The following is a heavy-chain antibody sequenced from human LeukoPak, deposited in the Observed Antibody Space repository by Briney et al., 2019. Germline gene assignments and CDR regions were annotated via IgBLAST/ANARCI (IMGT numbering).Heavy chain of an antibody. Sequence: PGGSPRLSCAASGFTFSNAWMSWVRQAPGKGLEWVGRIKSKTDGGTTDYAAPVKGRFTISRDDSKNTLYLQMNSLKTEDTAVYYCTTDYYYDSSGYEYWGQGTLVTVSS. CDR3: TTDYYYDSSGYEY. J-gene: IGHJ4*02. CDR1: GFTFSNAW. D-gene: IGHD3-22*01. CDR2: IKSKTDGGTT. V-gene: IGHV3-15*01.